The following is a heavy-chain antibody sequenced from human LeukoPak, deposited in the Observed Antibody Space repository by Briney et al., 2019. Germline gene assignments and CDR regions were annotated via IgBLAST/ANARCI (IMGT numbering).Heavy chain of an antibody. CDR1: GFTFDDYA. J-gene: IGHJ4*02. V-gene: IGHV3-9*01. D-gene: IGHD6-6*01. CDR2: ISWNSGST. CDR3: AKSASGGSSSVGFDY. Sequence: GGSLRLSCAASGFTFDDYAMHWVRQAPGKGLEWVSGISWNSGSTGYADSVKGRFTISRDNAKNSLYLQMNSLRAEDTALYYCAKSASGGSSSVGFDYWGQGTLVTVSS.